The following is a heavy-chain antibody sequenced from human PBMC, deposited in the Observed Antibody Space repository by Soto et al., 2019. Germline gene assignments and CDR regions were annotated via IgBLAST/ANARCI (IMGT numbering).Heavy chain of an antibody. CDR3: AKETKSGYDFPIDY. Sequence: GGSLRLSCAASGFTVSSYAMSWVRQAPGKGLEWVSAISGSGGSTYYADSVKGRFTISRDNSKNTLYLQMNSLRAEDTAVYYCAKETKSGYDFPIDYWGQGTLVTVSS. D-gene: IGHD5-12*01. CDR1: GFTVSSYA. CDR2: ISGSGGST. J-gene: IGHJ4*02. V-gene: IGHV3-23*01.